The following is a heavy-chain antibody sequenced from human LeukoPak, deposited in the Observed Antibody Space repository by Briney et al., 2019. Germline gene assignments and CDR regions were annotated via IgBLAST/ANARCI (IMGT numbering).Heavy chain of an antibody. V-gene: IGHV3-30*04. CDR2: ISYDGSNK. Sequence: GGSLRLSCAASGFTFSSYAMHWVRQAPGKGLEWVAVISYDGSNKYYADSVKGRFTISRDNAKNTLYVQMNSLRDEDTAVYYCARSVYSSYDYWGQGTLVTVSS. CDR3: ARSVYSSYDY. CDR1: GFTFSSYA. D-gene: IGHD6-19*01. J-gene: IGHJ4*02.